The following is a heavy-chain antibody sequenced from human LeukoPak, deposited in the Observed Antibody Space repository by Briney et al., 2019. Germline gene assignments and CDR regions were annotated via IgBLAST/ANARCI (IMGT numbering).Heavy chain of an antibody. D-gene: IGHD6-19*01. J-gene: IGHJ4*02. CDR3: AREEAYIAVAEPIGH. Sequence: GGSLRLSCAASGFVFSSYSLTWVRQAPGKGLEWVSSMTRNDNYIYYADSVRGRFTISRDSAKDSVYLQMNSPRVEDTAVYYCAREEAYIAVAEPIGHWGQGTLVTVSS. CDR2: MTRNDNYI. V-gene: IGHV3-21*01. CDR1: GFVFSSYS.